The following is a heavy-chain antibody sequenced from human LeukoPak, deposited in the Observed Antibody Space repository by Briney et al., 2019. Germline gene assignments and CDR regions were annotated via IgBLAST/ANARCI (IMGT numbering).Heavy chain of an antibody. CDR1: GFTFSSYS. CDR2: ISSSSSYI. J-gene: IGHJ5*02. CDR3: ARNIFTKTGWFDP. V-gene: IGHV3-21*01. Sequence: GGSLRLSCAASGFTFSSYSMNWVRQAPGKGLEWVSSISSSSSYIYYADSVKGRFTISRDNAKNSLYLQMNSLRAEDTAVYYCARNIFTKTGWFDPWGQGTLVTVSS. D-gene: IGHD3-9*01.